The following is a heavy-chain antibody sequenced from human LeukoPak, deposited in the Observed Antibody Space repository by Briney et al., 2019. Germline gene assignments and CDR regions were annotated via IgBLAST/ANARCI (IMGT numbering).Heavy chain of an antibody. Sequence: SETLSLTCIVSGDSISGQYWSWIRRPPGKGLEWIGYIDDSGNTNYNPSLKSQVTISVDKSKNQFSLKLSFVTAADTAMYYCARSDYHNSGSHTVFDAFDIWGQGTRVTVSS. D-gene: IGHD3-10*01. V-gene: IGHV4-59*11. CDR1: GDSISGQY. CDR2: IDDSGNT. J-gene: IGHJ3*02. CDR3: ARSDYHNSGSHTVFDAFDI.